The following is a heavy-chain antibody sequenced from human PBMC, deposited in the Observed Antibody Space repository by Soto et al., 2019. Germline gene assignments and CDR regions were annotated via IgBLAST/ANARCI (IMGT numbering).Heavy chain of an antibody. CDR1: GGFVSSGSYY. J-gene: IGHJ4*02. CDR3: ARTVGYSYLYYFDY. Sequence: SETLSLTCTVSGGFVSSGSYYWSWIRQPPGKGLEWIGYIYYSGSTNYNPSLKSRVTISVDTSKNQFSLKLSSVTAADTAVYYCARTVGYSYLYYFDYWGQGTLVTVSS. V-gene: IGHV4-61*01. CDR2: IYYSGST. D-gene: IGHD5-18*01.